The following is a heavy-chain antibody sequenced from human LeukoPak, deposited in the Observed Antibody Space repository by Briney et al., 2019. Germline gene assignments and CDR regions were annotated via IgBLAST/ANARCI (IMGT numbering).Heavy chain of an antibody. CDR3: ARAGYNYGFFNLDY. D-gene: IGHD5-18*01. CDR2: IYTSGGT. J-gene: IGHJ4*02. CDR1: GSSISNYY. V-gene: IGHV4-4*07. Sequence: PSETLSLTCSVSGSSISNYYWTWIRQPAGKGLEWIGRIYTSGGTNYNPSLKTRVTMSVDTSKNQVSLKLSSVTAADTAMYYCARAGYNYGFFNLDYWGQGTLVTVSS.